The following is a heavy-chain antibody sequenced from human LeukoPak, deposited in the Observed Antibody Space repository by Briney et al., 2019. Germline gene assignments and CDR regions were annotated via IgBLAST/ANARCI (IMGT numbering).Heavy chain of an antibody. CDR2: MNPSSGNT. CDR1: GYTFTSYD. D-gene: IGHD5-18*01. CDR3: ARAVDTAMVTLLGY. V-gene: IGHV1-8*01. Sequence: GAAVKVSCKASGYTFTSYDINWVRQATGQGLEWMGWMNPSSGNTGYAQKFQGRVTITADESTSTAYMELSSLRSEDTAVYYCARAVDTAMVTLLGYWGQGTLVTVSS. J-gene: IGHJ4*02.